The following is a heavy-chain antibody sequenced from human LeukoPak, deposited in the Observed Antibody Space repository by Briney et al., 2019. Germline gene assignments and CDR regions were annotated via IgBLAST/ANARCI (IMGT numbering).Heavy chain of an antibody. CDR3: ARRIYCHVGSCYPWFAH. Sequence: PGGSLRLSCAASGFTFSSYWMHWVRQAPGKGLVWVSRIKGDGSSTSYADSVKGRFTISRDNAKNTLYLQMSSLTAEDTAVYYCARRIYCHVGSCYPWFAHWGQGTLVTVSS. CDR1: GFTFSSYW. D-gene: IGHD2-15*01. V-gene: IGHV3-74*01. J-gene: IGHJ1*01. CDR2: IKGDGSST.